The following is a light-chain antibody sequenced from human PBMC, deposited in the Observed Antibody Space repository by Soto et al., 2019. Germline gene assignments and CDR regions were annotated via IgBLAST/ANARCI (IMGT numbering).Light chain of an antibody. CDR1: SRDVGAYNY. V-gene: IGLV2-14*03. CDR3: SSYTSSSTLV. Sequence: QSALTQPASVSGSPGQSITISCTGTSRDVGAYNYVSWYQHHPGKAPKLMIYDVSNRPSGVSNRFSGSKSGNTASLTISGLQAEDEADYYCSSYTSSSTLVFGGGTQLTVL. J-gene: IGLJ2*01. CDR2: DVS.